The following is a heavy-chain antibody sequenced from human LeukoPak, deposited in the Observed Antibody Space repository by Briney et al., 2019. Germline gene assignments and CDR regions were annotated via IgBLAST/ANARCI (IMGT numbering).Heavy chain of an antibody. CDR3: ARREQQSTFDY. Sequence: PSETLSLTCTVSGGSISPYYWSWIRQPPGKGLEWLGYIYYSGNTDYNPSLKSRVPISVDTSKNQFSLKLSSVTAADTAVYYCARREQQSTFDYWGQGTLVTVSS. CDR2: IYYSGNT. D-gene: IGHD6-13*01. CDR1: GGSISPYY. J-gene: IGHJ4*02. V-gene: IGHV4-59*01.